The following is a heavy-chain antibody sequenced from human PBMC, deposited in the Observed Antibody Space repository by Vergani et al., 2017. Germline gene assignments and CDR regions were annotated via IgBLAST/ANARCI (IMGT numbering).Heavy chain of an antibody. CDR2: IHHSGDT. CDR3: ARHPGSGGFFPSSYFYGMNV. D-gene: IGHD3-10*01. Sequence: QVQLQESGPGLVKPSETLTLTCDVSDSSIMTNPYWGWFRQSPGKGLEWIGCIHHSGDTHYNSSLKSRVSISIVSSSKFSLSLTSVTAADTAIYYFARHPGSGGFFPSSYFYGMNVWGHGTTVTVSS. CDR1: DSSIMTNPY. V-gene: IGHV4-38-2*01. J-gene: IGHJ6*02.